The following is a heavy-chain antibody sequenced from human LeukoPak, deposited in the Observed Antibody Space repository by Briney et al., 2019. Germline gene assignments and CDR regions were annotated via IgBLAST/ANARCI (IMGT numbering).Heavy chain of an antibody. V-gene: IGHV4-39*07. Sequence: SETLSLTCTVSGGSISSSSYYWGWIRQPPGKGLEWIGSIYYSGSTYYNPSLKSRVTIPVDTSKNQFSLKLSSVTAADTAVYYCARGFLEGDFDYWGQGTLVTVSS. J-gene: IGHJ4*02. CDR2: IYYSGST. CDR3: ARGFLEGDFDY. D-gene: IGHD3-3*01. CDR1: GGSISSSSYY.